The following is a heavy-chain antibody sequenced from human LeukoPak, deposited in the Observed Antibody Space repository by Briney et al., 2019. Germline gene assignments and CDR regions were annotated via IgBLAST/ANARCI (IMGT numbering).Heavy chain of an antibody. CDR3: ARDGESDSYGSYYFDY. Sequence: SETLSLTCTVSGGSISSGGYYWSWIRQHPGKGLEWIGYIYYSGSTYYNPSLKSRVTISVDTSKNQFSLKLSSVTAADTAVYYCARDGESDSYGSYYFDYWGQGTLVTVSP. CDR1: GGSISSGGYY. D-gene: IGHD5-18*01. J-gene: IGHJ4*02. CDR2: IYYSGST. V-gene: IGHV4-31*03.